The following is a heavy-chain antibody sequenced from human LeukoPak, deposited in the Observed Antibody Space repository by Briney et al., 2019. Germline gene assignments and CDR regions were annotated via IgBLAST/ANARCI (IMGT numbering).Heavy chain of an antibody. Sequence: GGSLRLSCAASGFTFSSYWMSWVRQAPGKGPEWVANIKKDGSEKKYVDSVKGRFTISRDNAENSLYLQMNSLRAEDTAVYYCAREGGSGWYSGWFDPWGQGTLVTVSS. CDR2: IKKDGSEK. D-gene: IGHD6-19*01. J-gene: IGHJ5*02. CDR1: GFTFSSYW. CDR3: AREGGSGWYSGWFDP. V-gene: IGHV3-7*01.